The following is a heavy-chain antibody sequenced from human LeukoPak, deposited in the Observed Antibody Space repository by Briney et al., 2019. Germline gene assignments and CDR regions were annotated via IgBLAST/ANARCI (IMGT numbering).Heavy chain of an antibody. CDR1: GFTFSNYN. V-gene: IGHV3-21*06. CDR2: ISSFSSSI. J-gene: IGHJ3*02. D-gene: IGHD1-1*01. Sequence: GRSLRLSCAASGFTFSNYNMNWVRQAPGKGLEWVSYISSFSSSIYYADSVKGRFTISRDNAKNSLFLQMNSLRAEDAAVYYCARNDGRDAFDIWGQGTMVTVSS. CDR3: ARNDGRDAFDI.